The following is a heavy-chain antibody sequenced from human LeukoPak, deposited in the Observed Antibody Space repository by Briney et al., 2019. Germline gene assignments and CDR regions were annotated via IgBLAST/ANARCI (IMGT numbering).Heavy chain of an antibody. V-gene: IGHV3-23*01. CDR1: GFSLSSYA. Sequence: PGGSLRLSCTVSGFSLSSYAMSWVRRAPGKGLEWVSATSSSDDGKYYPDSVRGRFTISRDNSRNTMYLQMNSLRAEDAAVYYCAKAPVTSCRGAFCYPFDSWGQGTLVTVSS. CDR2: TSSSDDGK. J-gene: IGHJ4*02. CDR3: AKAPVTSCRGAFCYPFDS. D-gene: IGHD2-15*01.